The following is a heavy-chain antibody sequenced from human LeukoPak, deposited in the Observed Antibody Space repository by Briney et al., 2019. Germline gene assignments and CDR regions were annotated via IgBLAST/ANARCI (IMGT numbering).Heavy chain of an antibody. V-gene: IGHV1-18*01. CDR1: GYTFTSYG. CDR2: ISTYNGNT. J-gene: IGHJ4*02. Sequence: ASVKVSCKASGYTFTSYGISWVRQAPGQGLEWMGWISTYNGNTKYAQKLQGRVTMTTDTSTSTAYRELRSLRSDDTAVYYCARGSDYYDSSGYYYPDFDYWGQGTLVTVSS. D-gene: IGHD3-22*01. CDR3: ARGSDYYDSSGYYYPDFDY.